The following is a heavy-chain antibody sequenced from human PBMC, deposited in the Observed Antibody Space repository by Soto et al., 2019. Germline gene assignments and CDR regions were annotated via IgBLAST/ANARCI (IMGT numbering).Heavy chain of an antibody. CDR3: ARGMAYGDALNQYYFDY. V-gene: IGHV3-53*01. Sequence: GGSLRLSCAASGFTVSSNYMSWVRQAPGKGLEWVSVIYSGGSTYYADSVKGRFTISRDNSKNTLYLQMNSLRAEDTAVYYCARGMAYGDALNQYYFDYWGQGTLVTVSS. J-gene: IGHJ4*02. CDR2: IYSGGST. D-gene: IGHD4-17*01. CDR1: GFTVSSNY.